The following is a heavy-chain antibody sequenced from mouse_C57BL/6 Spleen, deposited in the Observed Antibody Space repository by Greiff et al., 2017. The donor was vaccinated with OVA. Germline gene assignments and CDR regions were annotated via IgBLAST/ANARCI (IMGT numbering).Heavy chain of an antibody. Sequence: EVKLQESGGGLVKPGGSLKLSCAASGFTFSSYAMSWVRQTPEKRLEWVATISDGGSHTYYPDNVKGRFTISRDNAKNNLYLQMSHLKSEDTAMYYCARERAYYYGSSYGEFADWGQGTLVTVSA. CDR1: GFTFSSYA. D-gene: IGHD1-1*01. CDR2: ISDGGSHT. V-gene: IGHV5-4*01. CDR3: ARERAYYYGSSYGEFAD. J-gene: IGHJ3*01.